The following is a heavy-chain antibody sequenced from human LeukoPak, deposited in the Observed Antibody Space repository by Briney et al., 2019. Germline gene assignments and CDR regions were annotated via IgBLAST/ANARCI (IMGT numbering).Heavy chain of an antibody. CDR2: ISGSGALT. CDR1: GFTFTNFA. J-gene: IGHJ4*02. V-gene: IGHV3-23*01. D-gene: IGHD3-3*01. Sequence: PGESLRLSCSPSGFTFTNFAMGWVRQAPGTGLGWVSGISGSGALTSYPDSLKGRFTISRENSKNTLYLQMNSLRADDTAVYYCAKGGQYDFWRGPDYWGQGTLVTASS. CDR3: AKGGQYDFWRGPDY.